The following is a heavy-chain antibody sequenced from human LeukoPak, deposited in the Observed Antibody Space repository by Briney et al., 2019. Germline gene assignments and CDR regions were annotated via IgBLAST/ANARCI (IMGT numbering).Heavy chain of an antibody. V-gene: IGHV4-59*01. CDR1: GGSISSYY. CDR2: IYYSGTT. Sequence: PSETLSLTCTVSGGSISSYYWSWIRQPPGKGLEWIGYIYYSGTTNYNPSLKSRVTISVDTSKDQLSLKLSSVTAADTAVYYCARDLWLWGRGTLVTVSS. CDR3: ARDLWL. J-gene: IGHJ2*01. D-gene: IGHD3-16*01.